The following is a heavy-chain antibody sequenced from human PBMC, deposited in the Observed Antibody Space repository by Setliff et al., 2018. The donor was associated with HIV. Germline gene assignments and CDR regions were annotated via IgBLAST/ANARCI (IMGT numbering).Heavy chain of an antibody. V-gene: IGHV1-69*13. CDR3: ARGVWSGYYPDAFDI. CDR1: GYTFTDYY. D-gene: IGHD3-3*01. J-gene: IGHJ3*02. Sequence: SVKVSCKASGYTFTDYYIYWVRQAPGQGLEWMGGIIPIFATTDYAQKFHGRVTITADESTNTAYMELSSLGSEDAAVYYCARGVWSGYYPDAFDIWGQGTTVTVSS. CDR2: IIPIFATT.